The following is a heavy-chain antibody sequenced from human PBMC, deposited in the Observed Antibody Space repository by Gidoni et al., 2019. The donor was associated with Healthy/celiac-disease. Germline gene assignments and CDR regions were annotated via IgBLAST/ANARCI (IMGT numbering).Heavy chain of an antibody. Sequence: QVQLVQSGAEVKKPGASVKVSCKASGYTFTGYYIHWVRQAPGQGLEWMGWINPNSGGTNYAQKLQGRVTMTRDTSSSTAYMELSRLRSDDTAVYYCAREQGDYYDSSGYYWASDYWGQGTLVTVSS. CDR2: INPNSGGT. V-gene: IGHV1-2*02. D-gene: IGHD3-22*01. CDR1: GYTFTGYY. CDR3: AREQGDYYDSSGYYWASDY. J-gene: IGHJ4*02.